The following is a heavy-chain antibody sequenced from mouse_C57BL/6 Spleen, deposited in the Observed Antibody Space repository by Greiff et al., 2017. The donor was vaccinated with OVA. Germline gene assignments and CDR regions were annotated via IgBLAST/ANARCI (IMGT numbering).Heavy chain of an antibody. D-gene: IGHD3-3*01. CDR1: GYAFSSYW. CDR2: IYPGDGDT. V-gene: IGHV1-80*01. CDR3: ARRRGGLSYYFDY. J-gene: IGHJ2*01. Sequence: QVQLKESGAELVKPGASVKISCKASGYAFSSYWMNWVKQRPGKGLEWIGQIYPGDGDTNYNGKFKGKATLTADKSSSTAYMQLSSLTSEDSAVYFCARRRGGLSYYFDYWGQGTTLTVSS.